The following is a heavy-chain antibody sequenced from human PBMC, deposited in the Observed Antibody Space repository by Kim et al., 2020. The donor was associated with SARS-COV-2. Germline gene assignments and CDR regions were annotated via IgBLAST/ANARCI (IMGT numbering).Heavy chain of an antibody. CDR2: ISYDGSDK. V-gene: IGHV3-30*18. CDR1: GFTFSSYD. Sequence: GGSLRLSCAASGFTFSSYDIHWVRQTPGKGLEWVAIISYDGSDKYYADSVKGRFTISRDNSKNTLYLQMNSLRAEDTAVYYCAKDGSAGLGNYGSGTYYPDYWGQGTLVTVSS. CDR3: AKDGSAGLGNYGSGTYYPDY. D-gene: IGHD3-10*01. J-gene: IGHJ4*02.